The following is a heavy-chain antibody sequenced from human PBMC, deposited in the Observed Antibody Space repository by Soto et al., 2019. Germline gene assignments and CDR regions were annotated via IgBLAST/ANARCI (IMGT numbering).Heavy chain of an antibody. CDR1: GGSIRSSSFY. J-gene: IGHJ4*02. CDR3: ARRFYHGNEGFNY. D-gene: IGHD3-10*01. Sequence: SETLSLTCTVSGGSIRSSSFYWGWIRQPPGRGLEWIGGFYYSGSTYYNPSLKSRVTISVDTSKNQFSLNLSSVTAADTAVYYCARRFYHGNEGFNYWGQGTLVTVSS. V-gene: IGHV4-39*01. CDR2: FYYSGST.